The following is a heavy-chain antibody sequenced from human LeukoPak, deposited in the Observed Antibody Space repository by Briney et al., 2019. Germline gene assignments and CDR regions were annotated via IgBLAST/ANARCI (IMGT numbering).Heavy chain of an antibody. CDR2: IKQDGNEK. V-gene: IGHV3-7*01. Sequence: PGGPLRLSCAASGFTFSSYWMNWVRQAPGKGLEWVANIKQDGNEKYYVDSVKGRFSISRDNAKESLYLQMDSLRAEDTAVYYCAKEGAYPIITYDSWGQGALVTVSS. CDR1: GFTFSSYW. D-gene: IGHD3-10*01. CDR3: AKEGAYPIITYDS. J-gene: IGHJ5*01.